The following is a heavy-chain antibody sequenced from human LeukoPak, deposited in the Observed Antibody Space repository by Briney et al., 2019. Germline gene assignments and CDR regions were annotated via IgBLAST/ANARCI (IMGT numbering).Heavy chain of an antibody. CDR2: TYYRSKWYN. Sequence: SQTLSLTCAISGDSVSSNTAAWNWIRQSPSGGLEWLGRTYYRSKWYNDYAVSVKSRITINPDTSKNRFSLQLNSVTPEDTAVYFCARDGWPAFDYWGQGTLVTVSS. CDR1: GDSVSSNTAA. CDR3: ARDGWPAFDY. V-gene: IGHV6-1*01. J-gene: IGHJ4*02. D-gene: IGHD2-15*01.